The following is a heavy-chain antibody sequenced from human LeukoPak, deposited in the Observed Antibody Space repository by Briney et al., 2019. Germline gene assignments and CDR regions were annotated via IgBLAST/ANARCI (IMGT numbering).Heavy chain of an antibody. D-gene: IGHD2-21*02. CDR3: ARRLKVTPFDY. CDR1: GGSISSSSYY. CDR2: IYYSGST. Sequence: KPSETLSLTCTVSGGSISSSSYYWGWIRQPPGKGLEWIGSIYYSGSTYYNPSLKSRVTMSVDTSKNQFSLKLSSVTAADTAVYYCARRLKVTPFDYWGQGTLVTVSS. V-gene: IGHV4-39*01. J-gene: IGHJ4*02.